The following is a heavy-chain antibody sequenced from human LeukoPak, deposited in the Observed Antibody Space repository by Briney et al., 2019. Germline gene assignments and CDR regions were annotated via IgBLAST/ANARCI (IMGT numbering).Heavy chain of an antibody. Sequence: GGSLRLSCAASGFTFSSYAMHWVRQAPGKGLGWVAVISYDGSNKYYADSVKGRFTISRDNSKNTLYLQMNSLRAEDTAVYYCAREAEQQLSGGDYYYYYGMDVWGQGTTVTVSS. V-gene: IGHV3-30-3*01. CDR2: ISYDGSNK. D-gene: IGHD6-13*01. CDR3: AREAEQQLSGGDYYYYYGMDV. J-gene: IGHJ6*02. CDR1: GFTFSSYA.